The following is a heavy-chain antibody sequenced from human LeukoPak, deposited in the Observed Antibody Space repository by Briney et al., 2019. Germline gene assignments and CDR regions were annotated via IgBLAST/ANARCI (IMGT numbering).Heavy chain of an antibody. CDR3: AGDSSNYYDSTGYYYDYYYMDI. CDR2: IYSDGTT. D-gene: IGHD3-22*01. CDR1: GFTFSSYW. V-gene: IGHV3-53*01. Sequence: GGSLRLSCAASGFTFSSYWMSWVRQAPGKGLEWVSVIYSDGTTYYADSVEGRFTISRDNSKDTLYLQMNSLRAEDTAVYYCAGDSSNYYDSTGYYYDYYYMDIWGKGTTVTVSS. J-gene: IGHJ6*03.